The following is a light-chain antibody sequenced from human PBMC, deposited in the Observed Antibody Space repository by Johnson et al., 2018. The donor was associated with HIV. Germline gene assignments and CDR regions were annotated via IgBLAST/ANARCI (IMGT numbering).Light chain of an antibody. CDR3: GTWDASLSVNV. V-gene: IGLV1-51*01. CDR1: SSNIGNNY. Sequence: QSVLTQPPSASAAPGQKVTISCSGSSSNIGNNYVSWYQQLPGTAPKLLIYDNNKRPSGIPDRFSGSKSGTSATLGITGLQTGDEADYYCGTWDASLSVNVFGPGTKVTVL. CDR2: DNN. J-gene: IGLJ1*01.